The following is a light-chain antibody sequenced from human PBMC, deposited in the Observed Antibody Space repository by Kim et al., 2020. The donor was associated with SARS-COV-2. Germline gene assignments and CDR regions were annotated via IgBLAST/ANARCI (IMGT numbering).Light chain of an antibody. CDR2: LGS. CDR1: QSLLYSNGYNY. J-gene: IGKJ4*01. Sequence: DIVMTQSPLSLPVTPGEPASISCRSSQSLLYSNGYNYLNWYLQKPGQSPQLLIYLGSNRASGVPDRFSGSGSGTDFTLKISRVEAGDVGVYYCMQALQTPLTFGGGTKVDIK. V-gene: IGKV2-28*01. CDR3: MQALQTPLT.